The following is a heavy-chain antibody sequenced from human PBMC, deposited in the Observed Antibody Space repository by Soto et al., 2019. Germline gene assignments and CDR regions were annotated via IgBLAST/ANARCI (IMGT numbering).Heavy chain of an antibody. CDR2: IYYSGST. Sequence: SETLSLTCTVSGGSISSYYWSWIRQPPGKGLEWIGYIYYSGSTNYNPSLKSRVTISVDTSKNQFSLKLSSVTAADTAVYYCAAFGIVSPGFAYWGQGTLVTVSS. V-gene: IGHV4-59*01. CDR1: GGSISSYY. CDR3: AAFGIVSPGFAY. D-gene: IGHD3-22*01. J-gene: IGHJ4*02.